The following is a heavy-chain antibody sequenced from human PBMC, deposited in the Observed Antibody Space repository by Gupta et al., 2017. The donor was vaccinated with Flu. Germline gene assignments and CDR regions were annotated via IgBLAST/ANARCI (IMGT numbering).Heavy chain of an antibody. D-gene: IGHD2-2*01. CDR3: AREDGSSTSCYAGHGLDV. Sequence: GKGLEWVANIKQDGSEKYYVDSVKGRFTISRDNAKNSLFLQMNSLRAEDTAVYYCAREDGSSTSCYAGHGLDVWGQGTTVTVSS. CDR2: IKQDGSEK. V-gene: IGHV3-7*01. J-gene: IGHJ6*02.